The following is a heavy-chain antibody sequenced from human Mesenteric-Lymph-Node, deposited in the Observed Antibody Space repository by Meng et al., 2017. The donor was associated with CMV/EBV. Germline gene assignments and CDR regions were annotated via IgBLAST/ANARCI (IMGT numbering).Heavy chain of an antibody. D-gene: IGHD3-3*01. CDR1: GYTFTGYY. CDR3: AIPQAGVFGVVVYGMDV. J-gene: IGHJ6*02. Sequence: ASVKVSCKASGYTFTGYYMHWVRQAPGQGLEWMGWINPNSGGTNYAQKFQGRVTMTRDTSISTAYMELSSLRSEDTAVYYCAIPQAGVFGVVVYGMDVWGQGTTVTVSS. V-gene: IGHV1-2*02. CDR2: INPNSGGT.